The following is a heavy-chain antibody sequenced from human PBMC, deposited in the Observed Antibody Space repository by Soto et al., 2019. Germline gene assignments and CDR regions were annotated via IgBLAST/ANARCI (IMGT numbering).Heavy chain of an antibody. CDR2: IYPGDSDT. CDR1: GYSFTSYR. J-gene: IGHJ3*02. Sequence: GECLKSSGKGSGYSFTSYRIGWVRKMPGKGLEWMGIIYPGDSDTRYSPSFQGQVTISADKSISTAYLQWSSLKASDTAMYYCARASCSGGSCYSDAFDIWGQGTMVTVS. V-gene: IGHV5-51*01. CDR3: ARASCSGGSCYSDAFDI. D-gene: IGHD2-15*01.